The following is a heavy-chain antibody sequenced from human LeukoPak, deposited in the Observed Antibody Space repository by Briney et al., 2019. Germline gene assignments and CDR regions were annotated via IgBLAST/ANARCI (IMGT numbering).Heavy chain of an antibody. CDR1: GYTFTSYY. V-gene: IGHV1-46*01. Sequence: GASVKVSCKASGYTFTSYYMHWVRQATGQGLEWMGIINPSGGSTSYAQKFQGRVTMTRDMSTSTVYMELSSLRSEDTAVYYCARVYSSGWVLDYWGQGTLVTVSS. D-gene: IGHD6-19*01. J-gene: IGHJ4*02. CDR2: INPSGGST. CDR3: ARVYSSGWVLDY.